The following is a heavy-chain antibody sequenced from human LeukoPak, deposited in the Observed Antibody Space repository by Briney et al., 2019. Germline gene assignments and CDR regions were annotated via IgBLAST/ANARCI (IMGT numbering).Heavy chain of an antibody. CDR1: GYSIGSPFY. J-gene: IGHJ4*02. D-gene: IGHD3-22*01. Sequence: SETLSLTCTVSGYSIGSPFYWGWIRQPPGKGLECIGNIYHTGSTYYNPSLQSRVTISVDTSKNQFSLKLSSVTAADTAVYYCARKYYYDTSGLGEFDYWGQGTLVTVSS. CDR3: ARKYYYDTSGLGEFDY. CDR2: IYHTGST. V-gene: IGHV4-38-2*02.